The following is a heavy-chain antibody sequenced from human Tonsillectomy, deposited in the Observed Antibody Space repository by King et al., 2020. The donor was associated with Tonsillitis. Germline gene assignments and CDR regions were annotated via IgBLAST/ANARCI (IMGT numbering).Heavy chain of an antibody. CDR1: GYTFTSYC. D-gene: IGHD5-18*01. CDR2: INPSGGST. V-gene: IGHV1-46*01. J-gene: IGHJ4*02. CDR3: ARDMGGDTSMAHTTLDY. Sequence: VQLVESGAEVKKPGASVNVSCKASGYTFTSYCVHWVRQAPGQGLEWMGVINPSGGSTSYAQKFQGRVTMTRDTSTSTVYMELSSLRSEDTAVYYCARDMGGDTSMAHTTLDYWGQGTLVTVSS.